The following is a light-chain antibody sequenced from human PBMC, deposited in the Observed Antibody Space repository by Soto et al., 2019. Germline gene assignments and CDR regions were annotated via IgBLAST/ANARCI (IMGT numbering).Light chain of an antibody. J-gene: IGKJ4*01. CDR1: QSISSW. CDR2: AAS. CDR3: QQYDNLPSLT. V-gene: IGKV1-5*01. Sequence: DIQMTQSPSSLSASVGDRVTITCRASQSISSWLAWYQQKPGKAPKLLIYAASSLQSGVPSRFSGSGSGTDFTFTISSLQPEDIATYYCQQYDNLPSLTFGGGTKVDIK.